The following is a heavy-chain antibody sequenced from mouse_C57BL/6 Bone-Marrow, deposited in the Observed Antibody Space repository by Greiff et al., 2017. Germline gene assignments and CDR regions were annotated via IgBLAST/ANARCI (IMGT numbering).Heavy chain of an antibody. D-gene: IGHD1-1*01. Sequence: VQLQHSGAELVRPGASVKLSCTASGFNIKDDYMHWVKQRPEQGLEWIGWIDPENGDTEYASKFQGKATITADTSSNTAYLQLSSLTSEDTAVYYCTTWATTGDAMDYWGQGTSVTVSS. V-gene: IGHV14-4*01. J-gene: IGHJ4*01. CDR2: IDPENGDT. CDR1: GFNIKDDY. CDR3: TTWATTGDAMDY.